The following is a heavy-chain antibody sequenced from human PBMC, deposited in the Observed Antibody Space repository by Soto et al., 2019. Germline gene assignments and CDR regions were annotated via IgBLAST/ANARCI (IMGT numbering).Heavy chain of an antibody. V-gene: IGHV3-30*18. J-gene: IGHJ6*02. CDR3: AKEVVAGPRYYYYVMDV. CDR1: GFTFSSHG. D-gene: IGHD3-10*01. Sequence: PGGSLRLSCAASGFTFSSHGMHWVRQAPGKGLEWVAVISYDGSNKYYADSVKGRFTISRDNSKNTLYLQMNSLRAEDTAVYYCAKEVVAGPRYYYYVMDVWGQGTTVTVSS. CDR2: ISYDGSNK.